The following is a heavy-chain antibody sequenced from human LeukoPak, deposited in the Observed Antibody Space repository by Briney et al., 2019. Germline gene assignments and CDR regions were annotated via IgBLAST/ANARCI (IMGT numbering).Heavy chain of an antibody. CDR3: ARLVTTVTTFEASDGMDV. CDR1: GGSISSGGYY. D-gene: IGHD4-17*01. CDR2: IYYSGST. J-gene: IGHJ6*02. Sequence: TLSLTCTVSGGSISSGGYYWSWIRQHPGKGLEWIGYIYYSGSTYYNPPLKSRVTISVDTSKNQFSLKLSSVTAADTAVYYCARLVTTVTTFEASDGMDVWGQGTTVTVSS. V-gene: IGHV4-31*03.